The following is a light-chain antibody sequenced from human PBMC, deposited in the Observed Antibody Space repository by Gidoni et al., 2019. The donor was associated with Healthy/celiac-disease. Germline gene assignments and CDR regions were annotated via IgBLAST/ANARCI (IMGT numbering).Light chain of an antibody. J-gene: IGLJ2*01. CDR2: KDS. CDR3: QSADSSGTYPVV. CDR1: VFPKHY. V-gene: IGLV3-25*03. Sequence: YELPQPPSVSVSPGKTAMITCSADVFPKHYAYWYQQKPGQATVLVIYKDSERPSGIPERFSGSSSGTTVTLTISGGQAEDEADYYCQSADSSGTYPVVFGGGTKLTVL.